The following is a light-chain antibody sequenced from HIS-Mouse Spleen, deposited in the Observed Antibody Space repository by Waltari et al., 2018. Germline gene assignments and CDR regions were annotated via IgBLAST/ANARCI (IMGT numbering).Light chain of an antibody. V-gene: IGLV2-14*03. J-gene: IGLJ2*01. CDR3: SSYTSSSFNVV. CDR2: EVS. Sequence: QSALTQPASVSGSPGQSITISCTGTSSYVGGYNYFPWYQPHPGKAPKLMIYEVSNRPSGVSNRFSGSKSGNTASLTISGLQAEDEADYYCSSYTSSSFNVVFGGGTKLTVL. CDR1: SSYVGGYNY.